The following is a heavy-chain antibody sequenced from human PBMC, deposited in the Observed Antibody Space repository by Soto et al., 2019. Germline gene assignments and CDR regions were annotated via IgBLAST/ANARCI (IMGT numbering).Heavy chain of an antibody. CDR1: GYTFTSYG. V-gene: IGHV1-18*01. Sequence: ASVKVSCKASGYTFTSYGISWVRQAPGQGLEWMGWISAYNGNTNYAQKLQGRVTMTTDTSTSTAYMELRSLRSDDTAVYYCARDRKDIVVVVAADYWGQGTLVTVSS. CDR3: ARDRKDIVVVVAADY. D-gene: IGHD2-15*01. J-gene: IGHJ4*02. CDR2: ISAYNGNT.